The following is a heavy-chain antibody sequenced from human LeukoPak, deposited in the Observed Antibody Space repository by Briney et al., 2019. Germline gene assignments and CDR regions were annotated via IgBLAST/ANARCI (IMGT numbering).Heavy chain of an antibody. V-gene: IGHV4-61*02. CDR1: GGSISSGSYY. CDR2: IYTSGST. Sequence: PSETLSLTCTVSGGSISSGSYYWSWIRQPAGKGLEWIGRIYTSGSTNYNPSLKSRVTLSVDTSKNQFSLKLSSVTAADTAVYYCARGLPTMGGFGMDVWGQGTTVTVSS. D-gene: IGHD3-10*01. J-gene: IGHJ6*02. CDR3: ARGLPTMGGFGMDV.